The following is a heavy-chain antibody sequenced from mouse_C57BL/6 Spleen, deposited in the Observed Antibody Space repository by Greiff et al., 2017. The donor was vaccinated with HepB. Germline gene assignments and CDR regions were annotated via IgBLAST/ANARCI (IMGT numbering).Heavy chain of an antibody. Sequence: EVKLVESGGDLVKPGGSLKLSCAASGFTFSSYGMSWVRQTPDKRLEWVATISSGGSYTYYPDSVKGRFTISRDNAKNTLYLQMSSLKSEDTAMYYCARRASSGYWFAYWGQGTLVTVSA. J-gene: IGHJ3*01. CDR3: ARRASSGYWFAY. CDR2: ISSGGSYT. D-gene: IGHD3-2*02. CDR1: GFTFSSYG. V-gene: IGHV5-6*02.